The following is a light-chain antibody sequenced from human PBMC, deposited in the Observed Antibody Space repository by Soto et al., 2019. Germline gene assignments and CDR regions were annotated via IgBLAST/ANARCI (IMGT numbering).Light chain of an antibody. CDR2: GTS. Sequence: EIVMTQSPVTLSVSPGERAALSCRASQTVGSNFAWYQQRPGQAPRVLIYGTSTRATGVPARFSGSGSGTDFTLTISSLQSEDFAVAYCQQYNNWPYTFGQGTRLEIK. CDR3: QQYNNWPYT. J-gene: IGKJ2*01. CDR1: QTVGSN. V-gene: IGKV3-15*01.